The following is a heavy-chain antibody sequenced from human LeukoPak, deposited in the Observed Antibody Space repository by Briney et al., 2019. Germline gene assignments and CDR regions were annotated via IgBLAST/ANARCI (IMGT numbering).Heavy chain of an antibody. CDR2: FDPQDDET. V-gene: IGHV1-24*01. J-gene: IGHJ5*02. CDR3: TTTEYSSGYRDL. D-gene: IGHD5-18*01. CDR1: GDSPPDFF. Sequence: ASLKVSCKGFGDSPPDFFINLGGQAPRKRVEGMGGFDPQDDETIYAQKFQGRVTMTEDTSTDTAYMELTRLRSEDTAVYYCTTTEYSSGYRDLWGQGTLVTVSS.